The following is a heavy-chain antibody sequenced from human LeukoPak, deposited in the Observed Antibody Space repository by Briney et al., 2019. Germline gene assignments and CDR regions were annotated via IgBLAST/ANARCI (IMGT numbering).Heavy chain of an antibody. J-gene: IGHJ4*02. CDR3: ARVVATAGSRFFDY. Sequence: SETLSLTCTVSGGSISSYYWSWIRQPPGKGQEWIGYIYYSGSTNYKPSLKSRVTISVDTSKNQFSLKLSSVTAADTAVYYCARVVATAGSRFFDYWGQGTLVTVSS. V-gene: IGHV4-59*01. CDR1: GGSISSYY. D-gene: IGHD6-13*01. CDR2: IYYSGST.